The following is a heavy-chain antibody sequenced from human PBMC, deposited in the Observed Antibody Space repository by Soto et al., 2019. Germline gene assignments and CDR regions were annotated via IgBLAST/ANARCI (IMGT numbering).Heavy chain of an antibody. CDR3: ARDGRTYDFWSGYRTTSYNWFDP. Sequence: SETLSLTCTVSGGSISSCGYYWSWIRHHPWKGLDWIGYIYYSGSTYYNPSLKSRVTISVDTSKNQFSLKLSSVTAADTAVYYCARDGRTYDFWSGYRTTSYNWFDPWGQGTLVTVSS. V-gene: IGHV4-31*03. D-gene: IGHD3-3*01. CDR2: IYYSGST. J-gene: IGHJ5*02. CDR1: GGSISSCGYY.